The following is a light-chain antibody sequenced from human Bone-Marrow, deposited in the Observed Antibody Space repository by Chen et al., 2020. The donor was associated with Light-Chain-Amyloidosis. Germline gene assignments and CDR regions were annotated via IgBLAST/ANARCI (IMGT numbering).Light chain of an antibody. CDR3: QSYQGSSQGV. V-gene: IGLV6-57*01. Sequence: NFMLTQPHSVSESPGKTVIISCTRSSGSIATNYVQWYQQRPDSSPTTVIYEDDQRPSGVPDRFSGSIDRSSNSASLTIAGLRTEDDADYYCQSYQGSSQGVFGGGTKLTVL. CDR1: SGSIATNY. J-gene: IGLJ3*02. CDR2: EDD.